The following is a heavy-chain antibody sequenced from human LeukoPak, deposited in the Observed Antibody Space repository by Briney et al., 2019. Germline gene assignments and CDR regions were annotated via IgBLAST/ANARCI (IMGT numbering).Heavy chain of an antibody. CDR2: IYHSGST. CDR1: GGSISSSNW. J-gene: IGHJ3*02. Sequence: PSETLSLTCAVSGGSISSSNWWSWVRQPPGKGLEWIGEIYHSGSTNYNPSLKSRVTISVDKSKNQFSLKLSSVSAADTAVYYCARALPTIFGVVGYFAFDIWGQGTMVTVSS. V-gene: IGHV4-4*02. D-gene: IGHD3-3*01. CDR3: ARALPTIFGVVGYFAFDI.